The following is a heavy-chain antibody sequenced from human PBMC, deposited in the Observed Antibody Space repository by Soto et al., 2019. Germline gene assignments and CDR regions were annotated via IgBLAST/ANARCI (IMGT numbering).Heavy chain of an antibody. Sequence: EVQLAESGGGLVQPGGSLRLSCAASGFTLSSYAMNWVRQAPGKGLEWVSYISSSSSNIQYAGSVKGRFTISRDNAKNSLYLQMNSLRDDDTAVYFCARDCRLGNRWCRWFDPWGQGTLVTVSS. CDR2: ISSSSSNI. CDR3: ARDCRLGNRWCRWFDP. V-gene: IGHV3-48*02. J-gene: IGHJ5*02. CDR1: GFTLSSYA. D-gene: IGHD2-8*02.